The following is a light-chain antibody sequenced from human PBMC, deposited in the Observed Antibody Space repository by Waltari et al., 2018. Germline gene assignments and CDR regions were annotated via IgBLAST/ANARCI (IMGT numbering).Light chain of an antibody. Sequence: QSALTQPRSVSGSPGQSITIACAGTSSDVGGYDYVSWYQQYPGKAPKLIIYDVTTRPSGVPERFSGSKSANTASLTISGLQAEDEADSYCCSYAGSYIYVFGSGTKVTVL. V-gene: IGLV2-11*01. CDR1: SSDVGGYDY. CDR3: CSYAGSYIYV. CDR2: DVT. J-gene: IGLJ1*01.